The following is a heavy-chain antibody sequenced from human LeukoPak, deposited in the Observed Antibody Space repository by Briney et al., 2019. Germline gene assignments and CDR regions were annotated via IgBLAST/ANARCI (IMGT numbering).Heavy chain of an antibody. CDR1: GFTFSSYS. J-gene: IGHJ6*03. CDR3: ARDPGSSWPYYYYYYYMDV. Sequence: GGSLRLSCAASGFTFSSYSMNWVRQAPGKGLEWVSSISSSSSYIYYADSVKGRFTISRDNAKNSLYLQMNSLRAEDTAVYYCARDPGSSWPYYYYYYYMDVWGKGTTVTVSS. CDR2: ISSSSSYI. V-gene: IGHV3-21*01. D-gene: IGHD6-13*01.